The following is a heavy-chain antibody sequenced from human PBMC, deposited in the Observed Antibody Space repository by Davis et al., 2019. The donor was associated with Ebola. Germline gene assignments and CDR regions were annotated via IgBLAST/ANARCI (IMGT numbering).Heavy chain of an antibody. CDR1: GGSISSGDYY. CDR3: ARAPYQLLYRGHYYYYGMDV. Sequence: SETLSLPCTVSGGSISSGDYYWSWIRQPPGKGLEWIGEINHSGSTNYNPSLKSRVTISVDTSKNQFSLKLSSVTAADTAVYYCARAPYQLLYRGHYYYYGMDVWGQGTTVTVSS. D-gene: IGHD2-2*02. J-gene: IGHJ6*02. V-gene: IGHV4-39*07. CDR2: INHSGST.